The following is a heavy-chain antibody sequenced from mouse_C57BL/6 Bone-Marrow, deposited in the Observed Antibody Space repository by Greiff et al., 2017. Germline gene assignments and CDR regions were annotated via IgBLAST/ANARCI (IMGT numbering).Heavy chain of an antibody. D-gene: IGHD1-1*01. CDR3: TPLITTVLCTFGY. CDR2: IDPENGDT. CDR1: GFNINDDY. J-gene: IGHJ2*01. V-gene: IGHV14-4*01. Sequence: VQLKQSGAELVRPGASVKLSCTASGFNINDDYMHWVKQRPEQGLEWIGWIDPENGDTEYASKFQGKATITADTSSSTAYLQLSSLTSEDTAVYYCTPLITTVLCTFGYGGQGTTLTVSS.